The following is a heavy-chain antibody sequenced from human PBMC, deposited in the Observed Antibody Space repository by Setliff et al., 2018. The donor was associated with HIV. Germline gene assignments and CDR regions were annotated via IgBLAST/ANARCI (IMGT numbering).Heavy chain of an antibody. Sequence: SQTLSLTCTVSGASMSSYFWSWVRQTPGKGLEWIGYVLSSGSATYNPSLKSRVAMSVDTSKNQFSLSLASPTAADTAVYYCARGILFFYYMDIWGRGTTVTVSS. J-gene: IGHJ6*03. CDR2: VLSSGSA. CDR3: ARGILFFYYMDI. D-gene: IGHD2-21*01. V-gene: IGHV4-59*08. CDR1: GASMSSYF.